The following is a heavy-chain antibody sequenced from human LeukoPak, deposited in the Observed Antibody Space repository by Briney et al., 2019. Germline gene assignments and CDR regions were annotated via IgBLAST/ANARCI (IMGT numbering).Heavy chain of an antibody. J-gene: IGHJ4*02. V-gene: IGHV4-39*01. Sequence: PSETLSLTCSVCGGSIRSSSYYWGWIRQPPGKGLEWIGTIYYSGSTYYNPSLKSRVTISVDTSKNQFSLKLTSVTAADTAVYYCARQGSGNYLSPVNYWGQGTLVTVSS. CDR3: ARQGSGNYLSPVNY. CDR2: IYYSGST. D-gene: IGHD1-26*01. CDR1: GGSIRSSSYY.